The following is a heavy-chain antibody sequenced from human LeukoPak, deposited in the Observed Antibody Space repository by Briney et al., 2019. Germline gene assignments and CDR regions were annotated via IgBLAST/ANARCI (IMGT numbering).Heavy chain of an antibody. D-gene: IGHD3-3*01. CDR1: GFTFSTYA. CDR3: ARLRSGWHFDY. J-gene: IGHJ4*02. Sequence: PGGSLRLSCAASGFTFSTYAMSWVRQAPGMRLEWVSSISDGGDSTHYADSVKGRFTISRDNAKNSLYLQMNSLRAEDTAVYYCARLRSGWHFDYWGQGTLVTASS. V-gene: IGHV3-23*01. CDR2: ISDGGDST.